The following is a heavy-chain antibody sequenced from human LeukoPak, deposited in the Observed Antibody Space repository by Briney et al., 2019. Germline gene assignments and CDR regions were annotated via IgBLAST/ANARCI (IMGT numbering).Heavy chain of an antibody. J-gene: IGHJ4*02. D-gene: IGHD3-10*01. CDR3: AKDMLPAYYYGSGSYDY. V-gene: IGHV3-23*01. Sequence: PGGSLRLSCAASGFTFSSYAMSWVRQAPGKGLEWVSAISGSGGSTYYADSVKGRFTISRDNSKNTLYLQMNSLRAEDTAVYYCAKDMLPAYYYGSGSYDYWGQGTLVTVSS. CDR1: GFTFSSYA. CDR2: ISGSGGST.